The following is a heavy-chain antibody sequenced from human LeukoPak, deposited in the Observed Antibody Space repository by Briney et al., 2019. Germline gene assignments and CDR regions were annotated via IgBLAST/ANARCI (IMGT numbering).Heavy chain of an antibody. CDR3: ARGTLVGATLGGNDY. Sequence: ASVKVSCKASGYTFTSYGISWVRQAPGQGLEWMGWISAYNGNTNYAHKLQGRVTMTTDTSTSTPYMELSSLRSEDTAVYYCARGTLVGATLGGNDYWGQGTLVTVSS. CDR1: GYTFTSYG. CDR2: ISAYNGNT. J-gene: IGHJ4*02. V-gene: IGHV1-18*01. D-gene: IGHD1-26*01.